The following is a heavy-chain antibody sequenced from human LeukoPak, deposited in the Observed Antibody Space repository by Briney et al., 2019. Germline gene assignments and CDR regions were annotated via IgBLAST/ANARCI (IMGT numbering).Heavy chain of an antibody. J-gene: IGHJ6*03. CDR3: VRGVPKTSYYYYYMDV. D-gene: IGHD4-11*01. CDR1: GFTFSASN. V-gene: IGHV3-48*01. Sequence: GGSLRLSCEVSGFTFSASNMNWVRQAPGKGLEWISYISGSGFTIHYADSVKGRFTISRDNAKNSLYLQMNSLRAEDTTVYYCVRGVPKTSYYYYYMDVWGKGTTVTVSS. CDR2: ISGSGFTI.